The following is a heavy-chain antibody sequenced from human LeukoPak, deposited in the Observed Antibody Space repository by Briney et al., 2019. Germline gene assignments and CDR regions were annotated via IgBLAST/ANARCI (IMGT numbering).Heavy chain of an antibody. CDR3: ARDGVVTMELDY. D-gene: IGHD3-10*01. V-gene: IGHV4-38-2*02. CDR2: IHYSARI. J-gene: IGHJ4*02. Sequence: PSETLSLTCTVSGYSISSGYYWGWIRQPPGKGLEWIGSIHYSARIYYNPSLKSRPTISPDTSKNQFSLNLRSVTAADTAVYYCARDGVVTMELDYWGQGTLVTVSS. CDR1: GYSISSGYY.